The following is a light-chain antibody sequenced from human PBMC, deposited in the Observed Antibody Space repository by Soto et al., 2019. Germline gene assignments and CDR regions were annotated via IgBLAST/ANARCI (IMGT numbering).Light chain of an antibody. V-gene: IGKV4-1*01. CDR3: QQYCSSPWT. Sequence: SCWSSQSVLYSSSNKNYLAWYQQKPGQPPKLLIYWASTRECGVPDRFSGSGSGTDFTLTISSLQAEDVAVYYCQQYCSSPWTFGQGTKVEIK. CDR1: QSVLYSSSNKNY. CDR2: WAS. J-gene: IGKJ1*01.